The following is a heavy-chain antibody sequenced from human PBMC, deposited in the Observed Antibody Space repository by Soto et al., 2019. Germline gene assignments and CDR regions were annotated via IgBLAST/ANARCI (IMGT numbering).Heavy chain of an antibody. V-gene: IGHV4-34*01. Sequence: SETLSLTCAVYGGSFTDYYWSWIRQPPGKGLEWIGEINHSGDTNYNPSLRSRVTISVDRSKNQFSLKLSSVTAADTAVYYCARVGVGIAAAGGHDYWGQGTLVTVSS. CDR1: GGSFTDYY. J-gene: IGHJ4*02. CDR2: INHSGDT. D-gene: IGHD6-13*01. CDR3: ARVGVGIAAAGGHDY.